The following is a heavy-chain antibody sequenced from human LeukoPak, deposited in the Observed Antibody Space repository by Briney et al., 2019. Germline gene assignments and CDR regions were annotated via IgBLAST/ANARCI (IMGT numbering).Heavy chain of an antibody. D-gene: IGHD3-3*01. V-gene: IGHV1-2*02. Sequence: ASVKVSCKASGYTFTGYYMHWVRQAPGQGLEWMGWINPSSGGTNYAQKFQGRVTMTRDTSISTAYMELSRLRSDDTAVYYCARAIAERAIFGVVISYYFDYWGQGTLVTVSS. CDR2: INPSSGGT. CDR3: ARAIAERAIFGVVISYYFDY. CDR1: GYTFTGYY. J-gene: IGHJ4*02.